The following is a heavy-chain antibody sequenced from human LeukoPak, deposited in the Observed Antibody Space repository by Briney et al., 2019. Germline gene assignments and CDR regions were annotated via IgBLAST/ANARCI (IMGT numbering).Heavy chain of an antibody. CDR3: ARGRGVYGIIPYYYCGMDV. D-gene: IGHD2-8*01. CDR1: GGSFSGYY. V-gene: IGHV4-34*01. CDR2: INHSGST. Sequence: SETLFLPCAVYGGSFSGYYWSWIRQPPGKGVEWVGEINHSGSTNYNPSLKSQVTISIDTSKNQFSLKLSSVTAADTAVYYYARGRGVYGIIPYYYCGMDVWGQGTTVTVSS. J-gene: IGHJ6*02.